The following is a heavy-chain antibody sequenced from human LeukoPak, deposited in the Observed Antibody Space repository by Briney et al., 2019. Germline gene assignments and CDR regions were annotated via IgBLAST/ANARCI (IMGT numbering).Heavy chain of an antibody. CDR1: GGSISSYY. D-gene: IGHD6-13*01. CDR3: AREGAAGTLRHFDY. CDR2: IYYSGST. V-gene: IGHV4-59*01. J-gene: IGHJ4*02. Sequence: SQTLSLTCTVSGGSISSYYWSWIRQPPGKGLEWIGYIYYSGSTNYNPSLKSRVTISVDTSKNQFSLKLSSVTAADTAVYYCAREGAAGTLRHFDYWGQGTLVTVSS.